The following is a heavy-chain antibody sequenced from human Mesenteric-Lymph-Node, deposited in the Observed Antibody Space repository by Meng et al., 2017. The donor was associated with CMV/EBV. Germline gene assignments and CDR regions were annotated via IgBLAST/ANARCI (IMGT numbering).Heavy chain of an antibody. CDR3: ARGLRYFDWSY. D-gene: IGHD3-9*01. J-gene: IGHJ4*02. Sequence: SETLSLTCAAYGGPFYGYFWTWIRQPPGKGLEWIGYIYYSGSTNYNPSLKSRVTISVDTSKNQFSLKLSSVTAADTAVYYCARGLRYFDWSYWGQGTLVTVSS. CDR1: GGPFYGYF. CDR2: IYYSGST. V-gene: IGHV4-59*01.